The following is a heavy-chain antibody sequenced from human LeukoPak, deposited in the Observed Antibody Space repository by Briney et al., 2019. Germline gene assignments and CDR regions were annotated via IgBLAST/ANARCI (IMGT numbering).Heavy chain of an antibody. J-gene: IGHJ3*02. CDR2: IYYSGST. CDR1: GGSISSGGYY. CDR3: ARAVDGSDAFDI. D-gene: IGHD6-19*01. V-gene: IGHV4-31*03. Sequence: PSETLSLTCTVPGGSISSGGYYWSWIRQHPGKGLEWIGYIYYSGSTYYNPSLKSRVTISVATSKNQFSLKLSSVTAADTAVYYCARAVDGSDAFDIWGQGTMVTVSS.